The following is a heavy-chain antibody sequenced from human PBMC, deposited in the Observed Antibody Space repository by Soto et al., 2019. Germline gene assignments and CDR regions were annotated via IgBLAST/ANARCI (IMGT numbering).Heavy chain of an antibody. D-gene: IGHD6-13*01. CDR1: GFPFSAYA. CDR3: AKDQGSSWYEIDY. V-gene: IGHV3-23*01. CDR2: IGGSGGST. J-gene: IGHJ4*02. Sequence: GGSLRLSCVASGFPFSAYAMNWVRQTPGKGLEWVCGIGGSGGSTYYADSVKGRFTISRDNSKNTLYLQMNSLRAEDTAVYYCAKDQGSSWYEIDYWGQGTLVTVSS.